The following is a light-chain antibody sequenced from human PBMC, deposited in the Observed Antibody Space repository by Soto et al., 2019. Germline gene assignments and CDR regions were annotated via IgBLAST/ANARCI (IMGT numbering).Light chain of an antibody. CDR2: SAF. V-gene: IGKV1-39*01. CDR1: QNIGSF. CDR3: QQGSTTPIT. J-gene: IGKJ5*01. Sequence: DIQMTQSPSSLSAFVGDRVTITCRASQNIGSFLNWYQQKPGEAPRLMVYSAFRIQSGVPSRFNASGSGTDFTLSISSLQPEDFSTYYCQQGSTTPITFGLGTRLEIK.